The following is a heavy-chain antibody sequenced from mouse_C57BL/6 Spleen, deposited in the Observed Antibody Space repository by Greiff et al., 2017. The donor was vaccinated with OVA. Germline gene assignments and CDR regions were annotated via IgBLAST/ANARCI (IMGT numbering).Heavy chain of an antibody. J-gene: IGHJ2*01. CDR1: GYTFTSYW. CDR3: ARITTVAYFDY. Sequence: VQLQQPGAELVMPGASVKLSCKASGYTFTSYWMHWVKQRPGQGLEWIGEIDPSDSYTNYNQKFKGKSTLTVDKSSSTAYMQLSSLTSEDSAVYYCARITTVAYFDYWGQGTTLTVSS. D-gene: IGHD1-1*01. CDR2: IDPSDSYT. V-gene: IGHV1-69*01.